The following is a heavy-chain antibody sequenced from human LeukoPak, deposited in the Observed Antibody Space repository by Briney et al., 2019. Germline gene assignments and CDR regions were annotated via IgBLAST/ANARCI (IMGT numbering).Heavy chain of an antibody. D-gene: IGHD6-13*01. J-gene: IGHJ6*02. V-gene: IGHV3-11*04. CDR3: ARNEGDSSLPLYYYGMDV. CDR2: ISSSGSTI. CDR1: GFTFSDYY. Sequence: GGPLRLSCAASGFTFSDYYMSWIRQAPGKGLEWVSYISSSGSTIYYADSVKGRFTISRDNAKNSLYLQMDSLRAEDTAVYYCARNEGDSSLPLYYYGMDVWGQGTTVTVSS.